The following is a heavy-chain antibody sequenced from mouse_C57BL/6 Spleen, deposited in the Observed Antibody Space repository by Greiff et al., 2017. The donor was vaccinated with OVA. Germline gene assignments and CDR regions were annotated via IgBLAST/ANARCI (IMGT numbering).Heavy chain of an antibody. V-gene: IGHV1-82*01. CDR2: IYPGDGDT. Sequence: VQLQQSGPELVKPGASVKISCKASGYAFSSSWMNWVKQRPGKGLEWIGRIYPGDGDTNYNGKFKGKATLTADKSSSTAYMQLSSLTSEDSAVYFCVSPYGNYEGWFAYWGQGTLVTVSA. D-gene: IGHD2-1*01. J-gene: IGHJ3*01. CDR1: GYAFSSSW. CDR3: VSPYGNYEGWFAY.